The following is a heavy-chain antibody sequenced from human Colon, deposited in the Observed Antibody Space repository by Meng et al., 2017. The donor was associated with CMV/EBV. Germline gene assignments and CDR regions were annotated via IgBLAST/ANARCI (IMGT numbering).Heavy chain of an antibody. CDR3: ARGRPNWSGVLDY. V-gene: IGHV1-18*01. D-gene: IGHD1-1*01. CDR1: GYTFTSYG. Sequence: VQLVQSGAEVKVPGASVLVSFRSSGYTFTSYGINWVRQAPGQGLEWMGWISGSTGYTNRAQKFQGRVTMTTDTSTSTAYLALTSLTSNDTAVYYCARGRPNWSGVLDYWGQGTLVTVSS. CDR2: ISGSTGYT. J-gene: IGHJ4*02.